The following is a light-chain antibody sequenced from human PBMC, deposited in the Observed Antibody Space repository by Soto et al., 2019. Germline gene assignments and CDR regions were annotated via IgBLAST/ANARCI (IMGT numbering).Light chain of an antibody. CDR1: QSISSW. CDR3: QQFKSYPIT. Sequence: DIKMTQSPSTLSASVGDRVTITCRASQSISSWLAWYQQKPGKAPKLLIYAASTLQNGVPSTFSGSGSGTEFTLTISSLQPEDFGTYYFQQFKSYPITFGQGTRLEIK. V-gene: IGKV1-5*01. CDR2: AAS. J-gene: IGKJ5*01.